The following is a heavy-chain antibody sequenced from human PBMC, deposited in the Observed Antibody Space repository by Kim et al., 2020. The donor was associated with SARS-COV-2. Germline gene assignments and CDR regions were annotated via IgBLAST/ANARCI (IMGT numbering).Heavy chain of an antibody. Sequence: GGSLRLSCAASGFTFSSYGMHWVRQAPGKGLEWVAVIWYDGSNKYYADSVKGRFTISRDNSKNTLYLQMNSLRAEDTAVYYCACGGGSWYSSSWYVKFDYWGQGTLVTVSS. CDR1: GFTFSSYG. CDR2: IWYDGSNK. J-gene: IGHJ4*02. CDR3: ACGGGSWYSSSWYVKFDY. V-gene: IGHV3-33*01. D-gene: IGHD6-13*01.